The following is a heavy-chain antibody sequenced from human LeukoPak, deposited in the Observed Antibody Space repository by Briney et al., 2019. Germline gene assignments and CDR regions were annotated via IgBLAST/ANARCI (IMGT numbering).Heavy chain of an antibody. CDR1: GFTVDSNY. D-gene: IGHD6-6*01. Sequence: GSLRLSCAASGFTVDSNYLSWVRQAPGKGLEWIGEINHSGSTNYNPSLRSRVTISVDTSKNEFSLKMNSVTAADTAVYYCAREHRSSKYFDSWGQGALMIVSS. V-gene: IGHV4-34*01. CDR3: AREHRSSKYFDS. CDR2: INHSGST. J-gene: IGHJ4*02.